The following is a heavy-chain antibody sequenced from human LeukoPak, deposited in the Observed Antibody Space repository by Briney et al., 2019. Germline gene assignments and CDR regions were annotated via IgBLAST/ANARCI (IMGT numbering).Heavy chain of an antibody. CDR1: GFTFSSYA. J-gene: IGHJ4*02. Sequence: GRSLRLSCAASGFTFSSYAMPWVRQAPGKGLEWVAVISYDGSNKYYADSVKGRLTISRDNAENTLYLQMSSLRAEDTAVYYCAGANGWVQNSYYFDYWGQGTLVTVSS. CDR2: ISYDGSNK. V-gene: IGHV3-30-3*01. D-gene: IGHD6-19*01. CDR3: AGANGWVQNSYYFDY.